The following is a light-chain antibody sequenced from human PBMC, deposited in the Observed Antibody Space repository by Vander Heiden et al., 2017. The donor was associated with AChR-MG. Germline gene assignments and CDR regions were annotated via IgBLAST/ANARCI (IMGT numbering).Light chain of an antibody. Sequence: SYELTQPPSVSVSPGQTASITCSGDKLGDKYACWYQQKPGQSPGRVSYQDNKRPSGIPERVSGSNSGNKATLTISGTQAVDEADYYCQAWDSSTGVFGGGTKLTVL. V-gene: IGLV3-1*01. J-gene: IGLJ2*01. CDR1: KLGDKY. CDR2: QDN. CDR3: QAWDSSTGV.